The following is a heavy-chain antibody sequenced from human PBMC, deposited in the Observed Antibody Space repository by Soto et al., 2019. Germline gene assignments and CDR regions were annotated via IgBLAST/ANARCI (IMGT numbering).Heavy chain of an antibody. V-gene: IGHV4-59*01. CDR3: ARGRGDTAMAWYY. CDR1: GGSISSYY. D-gene: IGHD5-18*01. J-gene: IGHJ4*02. Sequence: QVQLQESGPGLVKPSETLSLTCTVSGGSISSYYWSWIRQSPGKGLEWIGYTYYSGSTKYNPSLKSRATXSXDXXKTQFSLTLSSVTAADTAVYYCARGRGDTAMAWYYWGQGTLVTVSS. CDR2: TYYSGST.